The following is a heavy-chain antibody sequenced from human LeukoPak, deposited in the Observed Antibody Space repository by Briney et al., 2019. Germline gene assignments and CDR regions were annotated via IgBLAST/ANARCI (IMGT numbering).Heavy chain of an antibody. CDR3: ARGLGYCTSTTRLLPFDY. Sequence: GGSLRLSCAASGFTVSTYYMTWVRQAPGKGLECVSVIYSGGSTYYADSVKGRFTVPRDNSKNTLYLQMNSLRAEDTAMYYCARGLGYCTSTTRLLPFDYWGQGTLVTVSS. CDR1: GFTVSTYY. J-gene: IGHJ4*02. V-gene: IGHV3-53*01. CDR2: IYSGGST. D-gene: IGHD2-8*01.